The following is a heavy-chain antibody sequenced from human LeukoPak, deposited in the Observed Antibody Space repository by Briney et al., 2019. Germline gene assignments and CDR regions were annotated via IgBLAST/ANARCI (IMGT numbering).Heavy chain of an antibody. CDR2: ISAYNGNT. V-gene: IGHV1-18*01. CDR3: ARDPLNYDFWSGYYSAAQGVFDI. D-gene: IGHD3-3*01. J-gene: IGHJ3*02. Sequence: GASVKVSCKASGYTFTSYGISWVRQAPGQGLEWMGWISAYNGNTNYAQKLQGRVTMTTDTSTSTAYMELRSLRSDDTAVCYCARDPLNYDFWSGYYSAAQGVFDIWGQGTMVTVSS. CDR1: GYTFTSYG.